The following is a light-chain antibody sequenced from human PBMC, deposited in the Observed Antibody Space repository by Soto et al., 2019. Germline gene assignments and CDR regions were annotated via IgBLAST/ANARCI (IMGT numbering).Light chain of an antibody. V-gene: IGLV2-14*01. J-gene: IGLJ1*01. CDR1: SRDIGNYNY. CDR2: EVT. CDR3: SSYTSGSTLV. Sequence: QSALTQPASVSGSPGQSITISCTGTSRDIGNYNYVSWYQHHPGKAPKLMIYEVTSRPSGVSDRFSGSKSGNTASLTISGLQTADEADYYCSSYTSGSTLVFGTGTKVTVL.